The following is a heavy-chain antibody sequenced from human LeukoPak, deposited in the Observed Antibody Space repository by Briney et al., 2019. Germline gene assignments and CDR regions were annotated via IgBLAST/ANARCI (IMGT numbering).Heavy chain of an antibody. CDR2: IYYSGST. CDR1: GGSISSGGYS. CDR3: ARVSYGDPDY. D-gene: IGHD4-17*01. V-gene: IGHV4-31*03. J-gene: IGHJ4*02. Sequence: SETLSLTCTVSGGSISSGGYSWSWIRQHPGKGLEWIGYIYYSGSTYYNPSLKSRVTISVDTSKNQFSLKLSSVTAADTAVYYCARVSYGDPDYWGQGTLVTVSS.